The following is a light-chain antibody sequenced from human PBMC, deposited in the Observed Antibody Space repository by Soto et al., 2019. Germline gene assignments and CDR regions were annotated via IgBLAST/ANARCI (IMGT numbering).Light chain of an antibody. Sequence: EIVLTQSPGTLSLSPGERATLSCRASQSVSSSYLAWYQQKPGQAPRLLIYGASSRATGIPDRFSGSGSGTDFTLSISRLEPEEFAVYYWQQYGSSLITFGQWTRLEIK. CDR1: QSVSSSY. CDR3: QQYGSSLIT. CDR2: GAS. V-gene: IGKV3-20*01. J-gene: IGKJ5*01.